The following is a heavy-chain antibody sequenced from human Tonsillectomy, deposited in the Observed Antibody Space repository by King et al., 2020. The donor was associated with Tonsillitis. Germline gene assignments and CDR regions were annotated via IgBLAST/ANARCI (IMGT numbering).Heavy chain of an antibody. CDR2: INAGNGNT. CDR1: GYTFTSYA. Sequence: QLVQSGAEVKKPGASVKVSCKASGYTFTSYAMHWVRQAPGQRLEWMGWINAGNGNTKYSQKFQGRVTITRDTSASTAYMELSSLRSEDTAVYYCARGGRGGVVVPAAVHYWGQGTLVTVSS. J-gene: IGHJ4*02. V-gene: IGHV1-3*01. D-gene: IGHD2-2*01. CDR3: ARGGRGGVVVPAAVHY.